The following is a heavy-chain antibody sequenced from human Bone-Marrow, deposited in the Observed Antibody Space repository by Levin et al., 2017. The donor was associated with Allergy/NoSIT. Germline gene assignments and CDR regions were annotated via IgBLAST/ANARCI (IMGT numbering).Heavy chain of an antibody. CDR3: ARDRVTTNWYFGL. CDR1: GFNFSSYW. V-gene: IGHV3-74*01. CDR2: INRAGSST. J-gene: IGHJ2*01. D-gene: IGHD4-17*01. Sequence: GGSLRLSCSASGFNFSSYWMHWVRQAPGKGLVWVSRINRAGSSTSYADSVKGRFTISRDNAKNTLYLKMNSLRAEDTSVYYSARDRVTTNWYFGLWSRGTLVTVSS.